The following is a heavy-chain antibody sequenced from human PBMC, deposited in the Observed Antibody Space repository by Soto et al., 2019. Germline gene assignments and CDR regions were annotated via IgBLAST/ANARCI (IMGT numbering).Heavy chain of an antibody. D-gene: IGHD3-9*01. CDR1: GFIFSSYS. CDR3: EKDRPSVPRYWLQH. CDR2: ISSSSSYI. J-gene: IGHJ1*01. Sequence: GGSLRLSCAASGFIFSSYSMNWVRQAPGKGLEWVSSISSSSSYIYYADSVKGRFTISRDNAKNSLYLQMNSLRAEDTAEYYYEKDRPSVPRYWLQHWGQGTLVTVSS. V-gene: IGHV3-21*01.